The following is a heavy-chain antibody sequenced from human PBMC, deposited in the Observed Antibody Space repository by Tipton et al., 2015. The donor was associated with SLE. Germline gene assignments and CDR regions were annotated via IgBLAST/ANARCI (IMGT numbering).Heavy chain of an antibody. Sequence: QLVQSGAEVNKPGASVKVSCKASGYTFTGYYVHWVRQAPGQGLEWMGWINPNSSGTNYAQKFQGRVAMTRDTSISTAYMELSSLRSDDKAVYYCARAEGNGLDTGCFDYWAQGTLVTVSS. CDR1: GYTFTGYY. V-gene: IGHV1-2*02. CDR2: INPNSSGT. CDR3: ARAEGNGLDTGCFDY. D-gene: IGHD6-25*01. J-gene: IGHJ4*02.